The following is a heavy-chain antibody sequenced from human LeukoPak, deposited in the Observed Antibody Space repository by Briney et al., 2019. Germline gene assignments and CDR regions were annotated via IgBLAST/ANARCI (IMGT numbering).Heavy chain of an antibody. CDR2: MSNDGSKK. CDR3: ARDGSVLRFLEWLFFLDY. CDR1: GFTVSSHA. J-gene: IGHJ4*02. Sequence: PGGSLRLSCAASGFTVSSHAMHWVRQAPGKGLEWVAIMSNDGSKKFYADSLKGRFTISRDNSKNTLYLQMNSLRSEDTAVYFCARDGSVLRFLEWLFFLDYWGQGTLVTVSS. D-gene: IGHD3-3*01. V-gene: IGHV3-30*01.